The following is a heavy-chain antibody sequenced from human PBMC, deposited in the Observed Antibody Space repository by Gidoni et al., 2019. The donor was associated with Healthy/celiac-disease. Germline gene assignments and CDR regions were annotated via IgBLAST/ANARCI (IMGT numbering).Heavy chain of an antibody. J-gene: IGHJ6*02. V-gene: IGHV3-30*02. CDR3: AKGVVVPAAMLGGRYGMDV. CDR2: IRYDGSNK. Sequence: QVQLVESGGGVVQPGGSLRLSCPASGFPFSRYGMHWVRQAPGKGMEWVAFIRYDGSNKYYADSVKGRFTISRDNSKNTLYLQMNSLRAEDTAVYYCAKGVVVPAAMLGGRYGMDVWGQGTTVTVSS. D-gene: IGHD2-2*01. CDR1: GFPFSRYG.